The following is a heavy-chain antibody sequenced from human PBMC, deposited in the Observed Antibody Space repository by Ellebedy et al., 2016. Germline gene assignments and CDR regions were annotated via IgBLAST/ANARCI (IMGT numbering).Heavy chain of an antibody. CDR1: GGSMSRFY. D-gene: IGHD2/OR15-2a*01. J-gene: IGHJ6*02. CDR2: IYSSGAT. V-gene: IGHV4-4*07. Sequence: SETLSLXXNVSGGSMSRFYWSWLRQPAGKALEWFGHIYSSGATHHNPSLKSRLTLSVAPSKNYFSLKMTSMTAADTAIYYWARGPLTPHFPYSYYGLDVWGLGTTVTVSS. CDR3: ARGPLTPHFPYSYYGLDV.